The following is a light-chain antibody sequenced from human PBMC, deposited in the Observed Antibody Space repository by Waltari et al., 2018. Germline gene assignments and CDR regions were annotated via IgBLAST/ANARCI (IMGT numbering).Light chain of an antibody. J-gene: IGLJ2*01. Sequence: QSALTQPRSVSGSPGQSVTLSCPGTTSHIGGYKYASWYQHPPGKAPKLVIYDIDKRPSGVPDRFSDSKAGNTASLTISGLQTDDDADYYCCSYAGRYTSVFGRGTRVTVL. CDR1: TSHIGGYKY. CDR2: DID. V-gene: IGLV2-11*01. CDR3: CSYAGRYTSV.